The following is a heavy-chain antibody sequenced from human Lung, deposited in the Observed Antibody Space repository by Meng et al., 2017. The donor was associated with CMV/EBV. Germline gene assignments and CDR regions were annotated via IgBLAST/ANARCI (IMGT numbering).Heavy chain of an antibody. CDR2: IIPILGIA. Sequence: SVXVSXKASGDTFRSHAIGWVRQAPGQGLEWMGGIIPILGIATYAQKFQGRVAIAADKSTTTAYMEPSRLRSEDTAVYFCARALYYYDSSGYYPYVDYWXQGTLVTVSS. D-gene: IGHD3-22*01. CDR1: GDTFRSHA. J-gene: IGHJ4*03. CDR3: ARALYYYDSSGYYPYVDY. V-gene: IGHV1-69*10.